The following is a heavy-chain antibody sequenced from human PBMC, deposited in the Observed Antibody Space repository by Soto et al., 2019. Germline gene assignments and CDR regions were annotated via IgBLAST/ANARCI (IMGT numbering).Heavy chain of an antibody. Sequence: SQTLSLTCAISGDSVSSNSATWNWIRQSPSRGLQWLGRTYYRSKWYHDYAVSVKSRVTISLETSKSQFSLRLSSVTAADTAVYYCARLGAYYQSLDPWGPGTLVTVSS. J-gene: IGHJ5*02. V-gene: IGHV6-1*01. CDR2: TYYRSKWYH. CDR3: ARLGAYYQSLDP. D-gene: IGHD2-21*01. CDR1: GDSVSSNSAT.